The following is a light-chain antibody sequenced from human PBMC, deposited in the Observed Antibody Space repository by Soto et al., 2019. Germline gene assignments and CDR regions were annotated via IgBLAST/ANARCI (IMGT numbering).Light chain of an antibody. CDR1: SSNIGSGS. Sequence: QSVLTQPPSASGTPGQRVTISCSGSSSNIGSGSVNWYQQLPGTAPQLLIYSDNQRPSGVPDRFSGSKSGTSASLAISGLQSEDEADYYCAAWDDRLNGRVFGGGTKLTVL. J-gene: IGLJ3*02. CDR2: SDN. CDR3: AAWDDRLNGRV. V-gene: IGLV1-44*01.